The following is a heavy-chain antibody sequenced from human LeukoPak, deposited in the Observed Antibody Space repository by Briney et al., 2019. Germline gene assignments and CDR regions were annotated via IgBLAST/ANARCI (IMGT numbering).Heavy chain of an antibody. CDR1: GFTFSNAW. CDR2: IKSKTDGGTT. CDR3: ATDSSSSSYY. V-gene: IGHV3-15*01. J-gene: IGHJ4*02. Sequence: GGSLRLSCAASGFTFSNAWMSWVRQGPGKGLEWVGRIKSKTDGGTTEYAAPVKGRLNISRDDSKNTLYLQMNSLKTEDTAVYYCATDSSSSSYYWGQGTLVTVSS. D-gene: IGHD6-6*01.